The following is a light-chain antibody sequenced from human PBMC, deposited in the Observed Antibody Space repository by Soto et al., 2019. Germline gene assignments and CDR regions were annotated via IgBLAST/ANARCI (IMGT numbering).Light chain of an antibody. CDR1: SSDVGGYNY. J-gene: IGLJ2*01. Sequence: QSALTQPASVSGSPGQSITISCTGTSSDVGGYNYVSSYQQHPGKAPKLMIYDVSNRPSGVSNRFSGSKSGNTASLTISGLQAEDEADYYCSSYTSSHVVFGGGTKLTVL. CDR3: SSYTSSHVV. CDR2: DVS. V-gene: IGLV2-14*01.